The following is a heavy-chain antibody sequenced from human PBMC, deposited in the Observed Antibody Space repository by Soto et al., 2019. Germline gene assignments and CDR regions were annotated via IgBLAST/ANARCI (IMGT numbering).Heavy chain of an antibody. D-gene: IGHD6-6*01. Sequence: PGGSLRLSCSASGFSFSDYYMTWVRQAPGKGLEWVSCISGSGSSIYYADSVEGRFTISRDNAKNTLYLQMNGLRAEDTAVYFCARDVRPPRGYYYYMDVWGKGTTVTVSS. CDR2: ISGSGSSI. J-gene: IGHJ6*03. CDR3: ARDVRPPRGYYYYMDV. CDR1: GFSFSDYY. V-gene: IGHV3-11*04.